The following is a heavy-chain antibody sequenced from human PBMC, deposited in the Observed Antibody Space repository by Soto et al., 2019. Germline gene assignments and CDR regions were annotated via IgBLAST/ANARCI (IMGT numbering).Heavy chain of an antibody. V-gene: IGHV3-21*06. J-gene: IGHJ6*02. CDR1: GFTFRSCT. Sequence: GGSLRLSCAVSGFTFRSCTMNWVRQAPGKGLEWVSSISPSSGHIYYADSVKGRFTISRDNAKNSLFLQMNSLRGEDTAVYYCSGCSGGACHKNYGMDVWGQGTTVTVSS. CDR3: SGCSGGACHKNYGMDV. D-gene: IGHD2-15*01. CDR2: ISPSSGHI.